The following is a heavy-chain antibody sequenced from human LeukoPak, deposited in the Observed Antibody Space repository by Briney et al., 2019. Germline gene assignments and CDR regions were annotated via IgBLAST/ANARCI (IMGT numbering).Heavy chain of an antibody. V-gene: IGHV3-9*01. J-gene: IGHJ3*01. CDR1: VGTFEDDA. CDR3: AIGSGYDVPFPIDL. Sequence: GGSPRVSCAASVGTFEDDAMRWVREALRESVASVSGVNWNSGSKAYAHTVNSRFTISRDHVQNPLYLQINTLRDEDTALYYGAIGSGYDVPFPIDLWGQGTMVTVS. CDR2: VNWNSGSK. D-gene: IGHD5-12*01.